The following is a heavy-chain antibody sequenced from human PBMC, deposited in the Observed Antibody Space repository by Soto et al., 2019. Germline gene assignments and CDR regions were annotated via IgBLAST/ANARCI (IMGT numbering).Heavy chain of an antibody. CDR1: GFIVSSSH. Sequence: GGSLRLSCVVSGFIVSSSHMIWVRQAPGKGLEGVSILYNHGKTNYVDSVKGRFTITRDNSKNTVYLQMNSLRVEDSTVYYCARITDAEGPWGQGALVTVSS. CDR3: ARITDAEGP. J-gene: IGHJ5*02. CDR2: LYNHGKT. V-gene: IGHV3-53*01.